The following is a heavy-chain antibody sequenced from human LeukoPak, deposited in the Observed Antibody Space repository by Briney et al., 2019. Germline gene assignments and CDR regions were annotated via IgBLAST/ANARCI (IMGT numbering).Heavy chain of an antibody. CDR3: ATHAEWGVYSSSWLIDY. CDR1: GGSISSSTYY. Sequence: SETLSLTCTVSGGSISSSTYYWGWIRQPPGKGLEWIGNIYYSGSTYYNPSLKSRVTISVDTSKNQFSLKLSSVTAADTAVYYCATHAEWGVYSSSWLIDYWGQGTLVTVSS. D-gene: IGHD6-13*01. J-gene: IGHJ4*02. V-gene: IGHV4-39*01. CDR2: IYYSGST.